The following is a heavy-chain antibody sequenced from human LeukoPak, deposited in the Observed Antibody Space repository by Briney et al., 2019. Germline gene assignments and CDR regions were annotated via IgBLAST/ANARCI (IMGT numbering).Heavy chain of an antibody. J-gene: IGHJ4*02. D-gene: IGHD6-19*01. Sequence: GGSLRLSCAVSGFTFSSYGMHWVRQAPGKGLEWVAVIWYDGSNKYYADSVKGRFTISRDNSKNTLYLQMNSLRAEDTAVYYCARDPFPRRLGILGYWGQGTLVTVSS. CDR2: IWYDGSNK. V-gene: IGHV3-33*01. CDR1: GFTFSSYG. CDR3: ARDPFPRRLGILGY.